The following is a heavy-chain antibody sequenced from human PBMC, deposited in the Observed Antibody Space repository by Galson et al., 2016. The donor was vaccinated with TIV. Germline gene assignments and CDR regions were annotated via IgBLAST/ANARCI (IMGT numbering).Heavy chain of an antibody. V-gene: IGHV1-69*13. CDR1: GVTFSYFA. CDR3: AGGRGIYDSSGYFLFDH. D-gene: IGHD3-22*01. J-gene: IGHJ5*02. Sequence: QSGAEVKKPGASVKVSCKASGVTFSYFAFSWVRQAPGQGLEWMGGIVPMFGTTNYAQKFQGRVTISADESTTTAYLELSSLRSEDTAVYYCAGGRGIYDSSGYFLFDHWGQGTLVTVSS. CDR2: IVPMFGTT.